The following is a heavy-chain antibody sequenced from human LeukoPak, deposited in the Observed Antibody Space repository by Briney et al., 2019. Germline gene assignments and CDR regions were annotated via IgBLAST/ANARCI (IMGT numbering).Heavy chain of an antibody. CDR1: GFTFSSYA. J-gene: IGHJ4*02. Sequence: PGGSLRLSCAASGFTFSSYAMHWVRQAPGKGLEWVAVISYDGSNKYYADSVKGRFTISRDNSKNTPYLQMNSLRAEDTAVYYCAREGATGTGSLDYWGQGTLVTVSS. D-gene: IGHD1-26*01. CDR2: ISYDGSNK. CDR3: AREGATGTGSLDY. V-gene: IGHV3-30*04.